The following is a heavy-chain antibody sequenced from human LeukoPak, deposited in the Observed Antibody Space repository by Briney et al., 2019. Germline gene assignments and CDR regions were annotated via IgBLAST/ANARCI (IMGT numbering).Heavy chain of an antibody. D-gene: IGHD7-27*01. CDR2: IYHSGST. V-gene: IGHV4-38-2*01. CDR3: ARLRMGMGSVDY. CDR1: GYSIRSGYY. Sequence: PSETLSLTCAVSGYSIRSGYYWGRIRQPPGKGLEWIGSIYHSGSTYYNPSLKSRVTISIDTSKNQFSLKLSSVTAADTAVYYCARLRMGMGSVDYSGQGTLVTVSS. J-gene: IGHJ4*02.